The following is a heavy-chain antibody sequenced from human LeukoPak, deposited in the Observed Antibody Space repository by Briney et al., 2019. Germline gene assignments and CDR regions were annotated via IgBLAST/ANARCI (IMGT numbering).Heavy chain of an antibody. Sequence: PGGSLRLSCAASGFTVSSNYMSWVRQAPGKGLEWVSVIYSGGSTYYADSVKGRFTISRDNSKNTLYLQMNSLRAEDTAVYYCARGFYGIAAAGSLNYYYMDVWGKGTTVTISS. CDR3: ARGFYGIAAAGSLNYYYMDV. D-gene: IGHD6-13*01. V-gene: IGHV3-66*01. J-gene: IGHJ6*03. CDR1: GFTVSSNY. CDR2: IYSGGST.